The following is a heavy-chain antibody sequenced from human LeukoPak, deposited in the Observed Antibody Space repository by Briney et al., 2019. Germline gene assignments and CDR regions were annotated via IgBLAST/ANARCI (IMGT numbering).Heavy chain of an antibody. V-gene: IGHV1-18*01. Sequence: ASVKVSCKASGYAFTGYAVSWVRQAPGQGLEWMGWISAYNGVTNYAQKFQGRVTMTTDTSTSTAYMELRSLRSDDTAVYYCARDLNIYSNTWPLDFWGQGALVTV. CDR3: ARDLNIYSNTWPLDF. J-gene: IGHJ4*02. CDR2: ISAYNGVT. CDR1: GYAFTGYA. D-gene: IGHD6-13*01.